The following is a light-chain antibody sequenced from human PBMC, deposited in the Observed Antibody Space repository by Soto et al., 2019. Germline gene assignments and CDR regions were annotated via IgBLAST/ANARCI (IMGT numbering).Light chain of an antibody. Sequence: DVVMTQSPLSLPVTLGQPASISCRSSQGLGNTYLNWFHQRPGQSPRRLIYKVSNRDSGGPDRCSGSGSGTDFTLKISRVEAEDVGLYCCMQATHWPYTFGQGTKLEI. J-gene: IGKJ2*01. CDR3: MQATHWPYT. CDR2: KVS. CDR1: QGLGNTY. V-gene: IGKV2-30*01.